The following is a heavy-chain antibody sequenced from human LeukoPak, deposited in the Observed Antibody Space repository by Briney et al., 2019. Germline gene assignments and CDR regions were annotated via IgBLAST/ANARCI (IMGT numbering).Heavy chain of an antibody. CDR1: GGSLRNYY. CDR3: ARDGYYFYGVDV. Sequence: PSETLSLTCIVSGGSLRNYYWNWIRQTPGKGLEWIGYIYDSVSTNYNPSLKSRVTISVDTSKNQVSLELSSVTAADTAVYYCARDGYYFYGVDVWGQGTTVTVSS. CDR2: IYDSVST. J-gene: IGHJ6*02. V-gene: IGHV4-59*01.